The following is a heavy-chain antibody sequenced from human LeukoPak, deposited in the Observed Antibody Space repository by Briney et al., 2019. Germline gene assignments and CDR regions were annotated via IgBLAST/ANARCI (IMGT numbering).Heavy chain of an antibody. J-gene: IGHJ4*02. D-gene: IGHD6-13*01. Sequence: GGSLRLSCAASGFTFSSYAMHWVRQAPGKGLEWVAAISYDGSNKYYADSVKGRFTISRDNSKNTLYLQMNSLRAEDTAVYYCARVGEYSSSSVPVYWGQGTLVTVSS. CDR3: ARVGEYSSSSVPVY. V-gene: IGHV3-30-3*01. CDR2: ISYDGSNK. CDR1: GFTFSSYA.